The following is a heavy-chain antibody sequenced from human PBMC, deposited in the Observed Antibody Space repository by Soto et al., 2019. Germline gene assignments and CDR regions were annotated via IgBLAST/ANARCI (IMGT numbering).Heavy chain of an antibody. Sequence: GGSLRLSCSASGFTFGDYAMSWFRQAPGKGLEWVGFIRSKTYGGTTEYAASVEGRFTISGDDSKSIAYLQMNSLKTEDTAVYYCTRVTNWKYYYYYGMDVWGQGTTVTVSS. CDR1: GFTFGDYA. J-gene: IGHJ6*02. CDR3: TRVTNWKYYYYYGMDV. CDR2: IRSKTYGGTT. D-gene: IGHD1-20*01. V-gene: IGHV3-49*03.